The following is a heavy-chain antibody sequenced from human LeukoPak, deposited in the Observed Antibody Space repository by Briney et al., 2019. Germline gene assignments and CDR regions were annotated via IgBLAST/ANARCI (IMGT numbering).Heavy chain of an antibody. CDR3: AREKNYYDSSGYHRDAFDI. CDR2: IIPIFGTA. V-gene: IGHV1-69*05. D-gene: IGHD3-22*01. Sequence: ASVTVSCKASGGTFNSYAISWVRQARGQGLECMGGIIPIFGTANYAQKLQGRVTMTTDTSTSTAYMELRSLRSDDTAVYYCAREKNYYDSSGYHRDAFDIWGQGTMVTVSS. J-gene: IGHJ3*02. CDR1: GGTFNSYA.